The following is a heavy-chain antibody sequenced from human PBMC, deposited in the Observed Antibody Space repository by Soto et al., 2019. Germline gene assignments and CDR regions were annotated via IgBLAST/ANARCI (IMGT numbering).Heavy chain of an antibody. D-gene: IGHD6-19*01. J-gene: IGHJ3*02. Sequence: ASVKVSCKASDYTFTSYGISWVRQAPGQGLEWMGWISAYNGNTNYAQKLQGRVTMTTDTSTSTAYMELRSLRSDDTSVYYCARNLGSSGSPGFDIWGQGTMVTVSS. CDR3: ARNLGSSGSPGFDI. CDR2: ISAYNGNT. V-gene: IGHV1-18*01. CDR1: DYTFTSYG.